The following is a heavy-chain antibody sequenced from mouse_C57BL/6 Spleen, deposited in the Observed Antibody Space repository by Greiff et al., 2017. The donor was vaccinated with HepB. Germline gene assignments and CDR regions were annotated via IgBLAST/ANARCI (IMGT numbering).Heavy chain of an antibody. J-gene: IGHJ2*01. CDR3: AREGAMVTTYFDY. CDR1: GFNIKDYY. CDR2: IDPEDGDT. Sequence: EVQLQQSGAELVRPGASVKLSCTASGFNIKDYYMHWVKQRPEQGLEWIGRIDPEDGDTEYAPKFQGKATMTADTSSNTAYLQLSSLTSEDTAVYYCAREGAMVTTYFDYWGQGTTLTVSS. D-gene: IGHD2-2*01. V-gene: IGHV14-1*01.